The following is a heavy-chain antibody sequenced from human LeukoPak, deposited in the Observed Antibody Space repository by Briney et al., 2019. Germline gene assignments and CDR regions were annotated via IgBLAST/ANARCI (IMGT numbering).Heavy chain of an antibody. D-gene: IGHD2-21*01. CDR2: IYTSGST. CDR3: ARSRDLFDY. V-gene: IGHV4-59*10. Sequence: SETLSLTCAVYDGSLSGYYWSWIRQPAGKGLEWIGRIYTSGSTNYNPSLKSRVTMSVDTSKNQFSLKLSSVTAADTAVYYCARSRDLFDYWGQGTLVTVSS. J-gene: IGHJ4*02. CDR1: DGSLSGYY.